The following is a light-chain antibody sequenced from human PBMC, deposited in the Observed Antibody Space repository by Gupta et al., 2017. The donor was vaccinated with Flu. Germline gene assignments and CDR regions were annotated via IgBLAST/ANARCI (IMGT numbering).Light chain of an antibody. J-gene: IGKJ4*01. CDR3: QQVGDSRT. CDR1: QRVGNNY. Sequence: PGILSLSPGERATLSCRASQRVGNNYLAWYQQMPGQAPRLIIYGTSNRATGITDRFSGSGEGTDFTLTSSRLEPEDFAVYYCQQVGDSRTFGGGTKVEI. V-gene: IGKV3-20*01. CDR2: GTS.